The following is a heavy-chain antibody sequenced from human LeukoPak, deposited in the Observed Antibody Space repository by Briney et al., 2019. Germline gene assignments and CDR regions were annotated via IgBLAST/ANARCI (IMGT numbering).Heavy chain of an antibody. J-gene: IGHJ4*02. CDR2: IYDSGST. V-gene: IGHV4-59*08. CDR1: GGSIRSYY. D-gene: IGHD3-10*01. CDR3: ARRLYGSGTLRH. Sequence: PSETLSLTCTVSGGSIRSYYWSWIRQPPGKGLEWVGYIYDSGSTSYNPSLKSRLTISVDTSKNQFSLKLTSVTATDTAVYYCARRLYGSGTLRHWGQGTLVTVSS.